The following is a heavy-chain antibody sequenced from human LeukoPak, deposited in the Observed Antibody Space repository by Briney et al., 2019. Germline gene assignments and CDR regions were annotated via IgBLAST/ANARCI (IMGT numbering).Heavy chain of an antibody. CDR3: AKDLRIAVAGYWGYFDS. J-gene: IGHJ4*02. CDR1: GFSFSSYW. D-gene: IGHD6-19*01. CDR2: ISGNGVAT. V-gene: IGHV3-23*01. Sequence: GGSLRLSCAASGFSFSSYWMSWVRQAPGKGLEWVSAISGNGVATYYADSVRGRFTISRDNSKNTLYVQMNSLRAEDTAVYYCAKDLRIAVAGYWGYFDSWGQGSLVTVSS.